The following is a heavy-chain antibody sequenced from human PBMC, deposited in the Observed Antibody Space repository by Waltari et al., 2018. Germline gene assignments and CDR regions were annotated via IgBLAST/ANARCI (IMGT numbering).Heavy chain of an antibody. CDR3: AREAVGGMGIRGYYYYYGMDV. CDR1: GFTFSSYS. Sequence: EVQLVESGGGLVQPGGSLRLSCAASGFTFSSYSMKWVRQAPGKGLELVSYISSSSSTIYYADSVKGRFTISRDNAKNPLYLQMNSLRAEDTAVYYCAREAVGGMGIRGYYYYYGMDVWGQGTTVTVSS. D-gene: IGHD3-16*01. CDR2: ISSSSSTI. V-gene: IGHV3-48*01. J-gene: IGHJ6*02.